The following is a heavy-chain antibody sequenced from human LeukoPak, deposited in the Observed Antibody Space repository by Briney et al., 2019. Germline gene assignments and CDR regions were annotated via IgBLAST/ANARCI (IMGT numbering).Heavy chain of an antibody. CDR3: ARTYDFGRGPPGDAFDN. CDR1: GFTFTMFG. CDR2: IDARSGIV. V-gene: IGHV3-48*01. D-gene: IGHD3-3*01. J-gene: IGHJ3*02. Sequence: GGSLRLSCAASGFTFTMFGMNWVCQAPGKGLEWVSYIDARSGIVYYADSVQGRFTISRDDAKDSVFLQMNSLRVDDTAVYYCARTYDFGRGPPGDAFDNWGQGTLVTVPS.